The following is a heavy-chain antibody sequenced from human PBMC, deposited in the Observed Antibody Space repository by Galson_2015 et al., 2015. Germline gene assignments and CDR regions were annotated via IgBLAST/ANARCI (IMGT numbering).Heavy chain of an antibody. CDR1: GFTFSSYW. CDR3: ARAPVPRGYSYGQSGYYGMDV. D-gene: IGHD5-18*01. V-gene: IGHV3-7*03. CDR2: IKQDGSEK. J-gene: IGHJ6*02. Sequence: SLRLSCAASGFTFSSYWMSWVRQAPGKGLEWVANIKQDGSEKYYVDSVKGRFTISRDNAKNSLYLQMNSLRAEDTAVYYCARAPVPRGYSYGQSGYYGMDVWGQGTTVTVSS.